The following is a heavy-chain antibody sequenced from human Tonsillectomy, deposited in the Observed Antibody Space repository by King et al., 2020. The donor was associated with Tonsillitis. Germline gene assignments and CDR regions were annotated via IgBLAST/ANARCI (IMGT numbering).Heavy chain of an antibody. CDR2: IIPSLGIA. D-gene: IGHD3-22*01. CDR1: GGTFSSYA. V-gene: IGHV1-69*09. CDR3: ARLDYYDSSGYYGMDV. J-gene: IGHJ6*02. Sequence: QLVQAGAEVKKPGSSVKVSCKASGGTFSSYAISWVRQAPGQGLEWMGRIIPSLGIANYAQKVQGRVTITEDKSTSTAYMELSSLRSEDTAVYYCARLDYYDSSGYYGMDVWGQGTTVTVSS.